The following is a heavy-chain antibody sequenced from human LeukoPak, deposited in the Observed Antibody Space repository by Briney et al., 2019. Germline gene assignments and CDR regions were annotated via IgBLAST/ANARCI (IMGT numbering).Heavy chain of an antibody. CDR3: ARSGYSSSYGDY. CDR2: ISRSSTTI. D-gene: IGHD6-13*01. CDR1: GFTFSNYS. Sequence: LPGGSLRLSCAVSGFTFSNYSMNWVRQAPGKGLEWVSYISRSSTTIYYADSVKGRFTISRDNAKNSLYLQMNSLRAEDTAVYYCARSGYSSSYGDYWGQGILVTVSS. V-gene: IGHV3-48*01. J-gene: IGHJ4*02.